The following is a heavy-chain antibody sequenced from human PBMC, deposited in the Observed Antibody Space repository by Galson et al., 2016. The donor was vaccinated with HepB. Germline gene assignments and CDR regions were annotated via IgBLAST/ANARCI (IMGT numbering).Heavy chain of an antibody. D-gene: IGHD2-15*01. CDR2: LYPGGST. Sequence: SLRLSCAASGFTVSSNYMNWVRQAPGKGLEWVSVLYPGGSTCYAQSVKGRFTIPRDSSKNTLYLQMKSLRAEDTAVYYCVRGGCSGGSCPPGLYYYYYGMDVWGQGTTVTVSS. J-gene: IGHJ6*02. CDR3: VRGGCSGGSCPPGLYYYYYGMDV. V-gene: IGHV3-53*01. CDR1: GFTVSSNY.